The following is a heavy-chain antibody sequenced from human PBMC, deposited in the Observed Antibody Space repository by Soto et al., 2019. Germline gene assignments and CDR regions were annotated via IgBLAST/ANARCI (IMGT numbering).Heavy chain of an antibody. Sequence: ASVKVSCKASGYTFNNYGITWVRQAPGQGLEWPGWISVYNGNKNYAKKVQGRVSMTADTSTSTAHMELRSLQSDDTAVYFCARVAITLIRGLKVDFYSMDVWGQGTTVTVSS. D-gene: IGHD3-10*01. CDR1: GYTFNNYG. CDR2: ISVYNGNK. CDR3: ARVAITLIRGLKVDFYSMDV. J-gene: IGHJ6*02. V-gene: IGHV1-18*01.